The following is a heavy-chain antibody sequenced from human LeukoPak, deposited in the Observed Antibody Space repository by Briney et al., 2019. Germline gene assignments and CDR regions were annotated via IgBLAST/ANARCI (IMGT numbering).Heavy chain of an antibody. J-gene: IGHJ5*02. CDR2: IYYSGST. CDR1: GGSINSYY. Sequence: PSETLSLTCTVSGGSINSYYWSWIRQPPGKGLEWIGYIYYSGSTNYNPSLKSRVTISVDTSKNQFSLKLSSVTAADTAVYYCAREGGIAAAGTPQPGFDPWGQGTLVTVSS. V-gene: IGHV4-59*01. D-gene: IGHD6-13*01. CDR3: AREGGIAAAGTPQPGFDP.